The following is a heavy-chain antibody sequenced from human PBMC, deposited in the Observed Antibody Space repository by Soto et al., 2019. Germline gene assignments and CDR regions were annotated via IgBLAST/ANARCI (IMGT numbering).Heavy chain of an antibody. J-gene: IGHJ5*02. D-gene: IGHD3-22*01. V-gene: IGHV4-59*02. CDR2: MYFGGTF. CDR1: GASVSHGY. CDR3: ARSYYDSTGFAVDT. Sequence: QMQLQASGPGLVKPSETLSLTCNVSGASVSHGYLRCIRQPPVKGLEWIGFMYFGGTFNYNPSLTSQTPIKVEKSIISFPMKWASVTTSDTDVYYCARSYYDSTGFAVDTWGQGTLFTVSS.